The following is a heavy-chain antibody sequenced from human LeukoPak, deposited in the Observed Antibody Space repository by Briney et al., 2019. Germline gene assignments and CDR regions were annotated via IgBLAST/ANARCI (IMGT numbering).Heavy chain of an antibody. D-gene: IGHD4-23*01. V-gene: IGHV4-59*02. CDR3: ASRKLENDY. CDR2: IYHIGST. CDR1: AGSVSDFY. J-gene: IGHJ4*02. Sequence: SETLSLTCTISAGSVSDFYWSWIRHSPGKGLEWIGYIYHIGSTSYNTSLKSRVTLSAATSQTQFSLMLNSVTVAARAVIYCASRKLENDYWGQGTLVTVSS.